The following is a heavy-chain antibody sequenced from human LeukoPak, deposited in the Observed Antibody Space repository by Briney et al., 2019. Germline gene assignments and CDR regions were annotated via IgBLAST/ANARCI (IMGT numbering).Heavy chain of an antibody. Sequence: GGSLRLSCAASGFTFSSYAMSWVRQAPGKGLEWVSAISGSGGSTYYADSVKGRFTISRDNSKNTLYLQMNSLRAEDTAVYYCARSAGSSSWYEGYYFDYWGQGTLVTVSS. CDR3: ARSAGSSSWYEGYYFDY. CDR2: ISGSGGST. CDR1: GFTFSSYA. D-gene: IGHD6-13*01. V-gene: IGHV3-23*01. J-gene: IGHJ4*02.